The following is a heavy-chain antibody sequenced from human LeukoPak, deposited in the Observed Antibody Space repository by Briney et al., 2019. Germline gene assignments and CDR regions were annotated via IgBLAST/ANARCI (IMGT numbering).Heavy chain of an antibody. Sequence: ASVKVSCKASGYTFTSYGISWVRQAPGQGLEWMGWISAYNGNTNYAQKLQGRVTMTTDTSTSTAYMELRSLRSDDTAVYYCARDVLDDHYYGMDVWGQGTTVTVSS. CDR2: ISAYNGNT. D-gene: IGHD1-1*01. CDR3: ARDVLDDHYYGMDV. V-gene: IGHV1-18*01. J-gene: IGHJ6*02. CDR1: GYTFTSYG.